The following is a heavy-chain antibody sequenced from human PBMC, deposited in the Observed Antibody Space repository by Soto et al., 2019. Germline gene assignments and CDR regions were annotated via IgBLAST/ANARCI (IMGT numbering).Heavy chain of an antibody. CDR1: GGTFSSYA. CDR3: ATAPPSNVGMVTYSYYGMDV. CDR2: IIPIFGTS. V-gene: IGHV1-69*12. J-gene: IGHJ6*02. D-gene: IGHD5-18*01. Sequence: QVQLVQSGAEVKKPGSAVKVSCKASGGTFSSYAISWVRQAPGQGLEWMGGIIPIFGTSNYAQKFQGRVTITADESTCVAFMELRSLSSEDTAVYYCATAPPSNVGMVTYSYYGMDVWGQGTAVTVSS.